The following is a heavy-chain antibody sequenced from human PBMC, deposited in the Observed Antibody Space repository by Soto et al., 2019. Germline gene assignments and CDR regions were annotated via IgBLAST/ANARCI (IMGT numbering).Heavy chain of an antibody. CDR2: IWYDGSNK. J-gene: IGHJ4*01. Sequence: GGSLRLSCAASGFTFSSYGMHWVRQAPGKGLEWVAVIWYDGSNKYYADSVKGRFTISRDNSKNTLYLQMNSLRAEDTAVYYCDSVAIGAITTVWGVSRRVGYWG. V-gene: IGHV3-33*01. CDR3: DSVAIGAITTVWGVSRRVGY. D-gene: IGHD3-10*01. CDR1: GFTFSSYG.